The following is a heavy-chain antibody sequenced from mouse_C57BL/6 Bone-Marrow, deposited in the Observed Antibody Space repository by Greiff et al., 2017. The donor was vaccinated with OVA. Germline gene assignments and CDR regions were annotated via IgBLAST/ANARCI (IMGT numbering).Heavy chain of an antibody. CDR3: AKGVYYGYDEFAY. V-gene: IGHV1-72*01. D-gene: IGHD2-2*01. Sequence: VQLQQSGAELVKPGASVKLSCKASGYTFTSYWMYWVQQRPGRGLEWIGRIDPNCGGTKYNEKFKSKATLTVDKPSSTAYMQLSSLTSEDSAVYYGAKGVYYGYDEFAYWGQGTLVTVSA. CDR2: IDPNCGGT. J-gene: IGHJ3*01. CDR1: GYTFTSYW.